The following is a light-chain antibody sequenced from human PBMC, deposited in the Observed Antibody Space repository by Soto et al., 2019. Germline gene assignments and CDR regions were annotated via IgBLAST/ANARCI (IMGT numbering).Light chain of an antibody. CDR3: QQSSNWQGT. Sequence: EIVLTQSPGTLSLSLGERATLSCRASQSVPSKYLAWSQHKAARPPSLLVSDATKRAPGIPSRFSGSGSGTDFTLTISSLEPEDFAAYYCQQSSNWQGTFGRGTKVDIK. J-gene: IGKJ1*01. V-gene: IGKV3-11*01. CDR1: QSVPSKY. CDR2: DAT.